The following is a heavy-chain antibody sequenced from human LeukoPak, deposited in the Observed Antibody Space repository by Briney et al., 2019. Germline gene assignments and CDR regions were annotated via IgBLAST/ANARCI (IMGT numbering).Heavy chain of an antibody. CDR2: IRSKAYGVTT. CDR1: GFTFGDYA. CDR3: TRVDGDYEDDAFDI. Sequence: GGSLRLSCTASGFTFGDYAMSWIRQAPGKGLEWVGFIRSKAYGVTTEYAASVKGRFTMSRDDSKSIAYLQMNSLKTEDTAVYYCTRVDGDYEDDAFDIWGQGTMVTVSS. J-gene: IGHJ3*02. V-gene: IGHV3-49*03. D-gene: IGHD4-17*01.